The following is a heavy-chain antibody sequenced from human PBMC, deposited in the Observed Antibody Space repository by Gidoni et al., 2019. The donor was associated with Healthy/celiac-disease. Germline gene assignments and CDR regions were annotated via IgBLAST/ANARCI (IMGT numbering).Heavy chain of an antibody. Sequence: EVQLVESGGGLVQPGRSLRLSCAASGFTFHDYAMHWVRQAPGKGLEWVSGTSWNSGSIGDADSVKGRFTISRDNAQNSLYLQMNSLRAEDMALYYCAEDIAPTQGYYGSGSLFGGAFDIWGQGTMVTVSS. V-gene: IGHV3-9*03. CDR2: TSWNSGSI. D-gene: IGHD3-10*01. J-gene: IGHJ3*02. CDR1: GFTFHDYA. CDR3: AEDIAPTQGYYGSGSLFGGAFDI.